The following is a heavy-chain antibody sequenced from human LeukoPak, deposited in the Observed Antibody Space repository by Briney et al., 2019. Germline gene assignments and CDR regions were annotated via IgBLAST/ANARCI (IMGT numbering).Heavy chain of an antibody. Sequence: GGSLTLPCAASGFTFSSYRMIWVRHAPGKGREWVSSISSSSSYIYYAASVKGRFTISRDNVKNSLYLQMNSLRAEDTAVYYWARMAVGTGTRAFDHWGQGTLVTVSS. CDR2: ISSSSSYI. CDR3: ARMAVGTGTRAFDH. J-gene: IGHJ4*02. CDR1: GFTFSSYR. D-gene: IGHD4-11*01. V-gene: IGHV3-21*01.